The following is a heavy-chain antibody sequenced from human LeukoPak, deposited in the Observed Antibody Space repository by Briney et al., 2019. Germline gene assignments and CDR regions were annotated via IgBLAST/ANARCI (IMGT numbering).Heavy chain of an antibody. Sequence: GGSLRLSCAASGFTFRSSSMNWVRQAPGRGLQWFSYISSSSSTTYYADSVKGRFTNSRDNAQNSLYLQMNSLRDEDTAVYYCARDGDGYSQFDYWGQGTLVTVSS. CDR3: ARDGDGYSQFDY. D-gene: IGHD5-24*01. V-gene: IGHV3-48*02. CDR2: ISSSSSTT. CDR1: GFTFRSSS. J-gene: IGHJ4*02.